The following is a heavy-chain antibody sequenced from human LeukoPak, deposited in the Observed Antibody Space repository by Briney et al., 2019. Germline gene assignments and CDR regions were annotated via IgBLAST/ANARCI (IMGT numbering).Heavy chain of an antibody. CDR3: ARDWAYNGGSYGVD. Sequence: AGGSLRLSCTASGFTFNSYSMNWVRQAPGKGLEWVSDISSSSSTIYYADSVKGRFTISRDNAKNSLYLQMNSLRAEDTAVYYCARDWAYNGGSYGVDWGQGTLVTVSS. V-gene: IGHV3-48*01. J-gene: IGHJ4*02. CDR2: ISSSSSTI. CDR1: GFTFNSYS. D-gene: IGHD1-26*01.